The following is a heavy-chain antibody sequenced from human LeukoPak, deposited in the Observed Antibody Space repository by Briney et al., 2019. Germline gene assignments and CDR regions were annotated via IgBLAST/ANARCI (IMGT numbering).Heavy chain of an antibody. Sequence: QPGGSLRLSCAASGFTFSSYAMSWVRQAPGKGLEWVSAISGSGGSTYYADSVKGRFTISRDNSKNTLYLQMNSLRAEDTAVYYFAKHLRFLEWLPVYYYYYVMDVWGQGPTVTVSS. CDR3: AKHLRFLEWLPVYYYYYVMDV. D-gene: IGHD3-3*01. CDR2: ISGSGGST. V-gene: IGHV3-23*01. J-gene: IGHJ6*02. CDR1: GFTFSSYA.